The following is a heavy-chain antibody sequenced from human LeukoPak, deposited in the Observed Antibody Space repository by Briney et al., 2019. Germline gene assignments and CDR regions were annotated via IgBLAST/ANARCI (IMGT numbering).Heavy chain of an antibody. CDR2: IKSKGGGGTT. CDR3: TWINRRAIPGTRDDYYYYMEV. D-gene: IGHD6-13*01. V-gene: IGHV3-15*01. J-gene: IGHJ6*03. CDR1: GLPFSDAW. Sequence: GGSLRLSCGVSGLPFSDAWMSWVRQAPGKGLEWVGRIKSKGGGGTTDYAAAVKDRISISRDDSKDTVYLQMNSLKTEDTAVYYCTWINRRAIPGTRDDYYYYMEVWGKGTTVTVSS.